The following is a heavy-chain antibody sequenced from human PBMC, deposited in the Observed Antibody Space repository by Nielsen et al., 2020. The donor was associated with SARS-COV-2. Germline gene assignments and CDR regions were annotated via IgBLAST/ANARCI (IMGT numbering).Heavy chain of an antibody. D-gene: IGHD3-16*01. V-gene: IGHV3-30*18. Sequence: GESLKISCAASGFTFSSYGMHWVRQAPGKGLEWVAVISYDGSNKYYADSVKGRFTISRDNSKNTLYLQMNSLRAEDTAGYYCAKEGGFYFDYWGQGTLVTVSS. CDR2: ISYDGSNK. CDR3: AKEGGFYFDY. CDR1: GFTFSSYG. J-gene: IGHJ4*02.